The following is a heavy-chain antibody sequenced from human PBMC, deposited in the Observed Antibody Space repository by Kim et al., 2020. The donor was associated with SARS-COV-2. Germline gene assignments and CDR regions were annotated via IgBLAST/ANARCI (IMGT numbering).Heavy chain of an antibody. CDR1: GFTFSSYG. CDR2: ISYDGSNK. Sequence: GGSLRLSCAASGFTFSSYGMHWVRQAPGKGLEWVAVISYDGSNKYYADSVKGRFTISRDNSKNTLYLQMNSLRAEDTALYYCAKDLDVVVVAATFESGNYYGMDVWGQGTTVTVSS. V-gene: IGHV3-30*18. D-gene: IGHD2-15*01. CDR3: AKDLDVVVVAATFESGNYYGMDV. J-gene: IGHJ6*02.